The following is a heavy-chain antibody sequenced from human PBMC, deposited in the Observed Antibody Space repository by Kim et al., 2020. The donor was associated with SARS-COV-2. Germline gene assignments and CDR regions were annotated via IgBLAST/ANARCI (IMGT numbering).Heavy chain of an antibody. D-gene: IGHD1-26*01. Sequence: GGSLRLSCAASGFTFSSYSMNWVRQAPGKGLEWVSSISSSSSYIYYADSVKGRFTISRDNAKNSLYLQMNSLRAEDTAVYYCARSPDEWGYYYGMDVWGQGTTVTVSS. CDR2: ISSSSSYI. CDR1: GFTFSSYS. V-gene: IGHV3-21*01. CDR3: ARSPDEWGYYYGMDV. J-gene: IGHJ6*02.